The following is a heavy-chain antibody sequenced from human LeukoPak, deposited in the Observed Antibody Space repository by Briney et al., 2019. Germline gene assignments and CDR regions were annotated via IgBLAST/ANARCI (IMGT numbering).Heavy chain of an antibody. V-gene: IGHV4-59*01. J-gene: IGHJ4*02. CDR1: GGSINNYC. Sequence: SETLSLTCTVSGGSINNYCWSWIRQPPGKGLEWIGYIYFSGSTNYNPSLKSRVTISIDTSKNQFSLKLSSVTAADTAVYYCARGYYDSSGYWLSYFDYWGQGTLVTVSS. D-gene: IGHD3-22*01. CDR2: IYFSGST. CDR3: ARGYYDSSGYWLSYFDY.